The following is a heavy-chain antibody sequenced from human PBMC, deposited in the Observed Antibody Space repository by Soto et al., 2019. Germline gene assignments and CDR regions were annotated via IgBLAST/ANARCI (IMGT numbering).Heavy chain of an antibody. CDR1: GFTFSSYG. J-gene: IGHJ6*02. D-gene: IGHD3-3*01. CDR2: ISYDGSNK. CDR3: AKDTGHYDFWSGYLRTADYYYGMDV. Sequence: GGSLRLSCAASGFTFSSYGMHWVRQAPGKGLEWVAVISYDGSNKYYADTVKGRFTISRDNSKNTLYLQMNSLRAEDTAVYYCAKDTGHYDFWSGYLRTADYYYGMDVWGQGTTVTISS. V-gene: IGHV3-30*18.